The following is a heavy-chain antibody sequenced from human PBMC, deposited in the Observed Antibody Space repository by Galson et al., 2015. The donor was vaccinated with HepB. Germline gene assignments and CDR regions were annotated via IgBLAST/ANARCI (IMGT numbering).Heavy chain of an antibody. CDR2: IYYSGST. J-gene: IGHJ3*02. CDR3: ARVNSGLSGGAFDI. V-gene: IGHV4-59*01. D-gene: IGHD2-15*01. CDR1: GGSISSYY. Sequence: SETLSLTCTVSGGSISSYYWSWIRQPPGKGLEWIGYIYYSGSTNYNPSLKSRVTISVDTSKNQFSLKLSSVTAADTAVYYCARVNSGLSGGAFDIWGQGTMVTVSS.